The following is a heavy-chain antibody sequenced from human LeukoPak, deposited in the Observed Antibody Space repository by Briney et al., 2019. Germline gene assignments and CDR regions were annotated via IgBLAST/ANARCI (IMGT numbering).Heavy chain of an antibody. D-gene: IGHD2-15*01. Sequence: SETLSLTCAVSGGSISSGSYYWSWIRQPAGKGLEWIGRIYTSGSTNYNPSLKSRVTISVDTSKNQFSLKLSSVTAADTAVYYCARDGGGSDCWGQGTLVTVSS. V-gene: IGHV4-61*02. CDR3: ARDGGGSDC. CDR2: IYTSGST. CDR1: GGSISSGSYY. J-gene: IGHJ4*02.